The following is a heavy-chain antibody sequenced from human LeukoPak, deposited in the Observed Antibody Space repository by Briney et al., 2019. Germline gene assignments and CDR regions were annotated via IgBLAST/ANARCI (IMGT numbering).Heavy chain of an antibody. CDR2: MDSGSSHI. CDR3: ARDYQNIVATRTQDAFDI. D-gene: IGHD5-12*01. V-gene: IGHV3-21*06. CDR1: GFTFSSYR. Sequence: PGGSLRLSCAASGFTFSSYRMNWVRKAPGKGLEWVSSMDSGSSHIYYADSVKGRFTISRDNAKSSLYLQMNSLRAEDTAVYYCARDYQNIVATRTQDAFDIWGQGTMVTVSS. J-gene: IGHJ3*02.